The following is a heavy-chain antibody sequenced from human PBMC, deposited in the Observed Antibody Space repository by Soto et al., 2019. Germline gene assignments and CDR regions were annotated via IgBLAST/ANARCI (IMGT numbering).Heavy chain of an antibody. J-gene: IGHJ6*02. CDR1: GFTLTTYS. CDR3: VRVRVMRELYGMDV. Sequence: AGGSLRLSCAASGFTLTTYSMNWVRQAPGKGLEWVSYISSSSSTIYYADSVKGRFTISRDTAKNSLYLQMNSLRDEDTAVYYGVRVRVMRELYGMDVWGRGTTVTVS. V-gene: IGHV3-48*02. D-gene: IGHD2-21*01. CDR2: ISSSSSTI.